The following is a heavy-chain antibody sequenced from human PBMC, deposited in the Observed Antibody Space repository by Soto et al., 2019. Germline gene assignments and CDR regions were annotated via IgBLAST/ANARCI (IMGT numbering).Heavy chain of an antibody. CDR1: GGSFSGYS. D-gene: IGHD6-13*01. Sequence: SETLSLTCAVYGGSFSGYSWSWIRQPPGKGLEWIGEINHSGSTNYNPSFKTRVTISVDTSKNQFSLKLSSVTAADTAVYYCARGRKVYSSTWFVDWGQGTLVTVS. CDR3: ARGRKVYSSTWFVD. J-gene: IGHJ4*02. CDR2: INHSGST. V-gene: IGHV4-34*01.